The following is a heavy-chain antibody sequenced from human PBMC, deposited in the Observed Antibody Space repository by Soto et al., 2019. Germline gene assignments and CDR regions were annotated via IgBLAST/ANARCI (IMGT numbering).Heavy chain of an antibody. D-gene: IGHD3-3*01. CDR3: ARDPTRSYYDFWSGYRGMDV. CDR2: INPNSGGT. CDR1: GYTFTGYY. V-gene: IGHV1-2*02. J-gene: IGHJ6*02. Sequence: GASVKVSCKASGYTFTGYYLHWVGQAPGQGLEWMGWINPNSGGTNYAQKFQGRVTMTRDTSISTAYMELSRLRSDDTAVYYCARDPTRSYYDFWSGYRGMDVWGQGTTVTVSS.